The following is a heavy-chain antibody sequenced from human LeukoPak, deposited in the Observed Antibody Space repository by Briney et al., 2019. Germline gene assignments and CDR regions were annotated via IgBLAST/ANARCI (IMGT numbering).Heavy chain of an antibody. CDR2: IYYSGST. V-gene: IGHV4-59*08. CDR3: ARHNGDIGYYYYYGMDV. CDR1: GDSISSYY. D-gene: IGHD5-12*01. J-gene: IGHJ6*02. Sequence: SSETLSLTCTVSGDSISSYYWSWIRQPPGKGLEWIGYIYYSGSTNYNPSLKSRVTISVDTSKNQFSLKLSSVTAADTAVYYCARHNGDIGYYYYYGMDVWGQGTTVTVSS.